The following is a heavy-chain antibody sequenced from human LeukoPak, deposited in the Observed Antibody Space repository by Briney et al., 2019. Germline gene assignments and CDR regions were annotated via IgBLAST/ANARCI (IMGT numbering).Heavy chain of an antibody. V-gene: IGHV3-53*01. Sequence: GGSLRLSCAASGFTVSSNYMSWVRQAPGKGLEWVSVIYSGSTIYYADSVKGRFTISRDNAKNSLYLQMNSLRAEDTAVYYCARDRPVGPYYYDSSGYIYWGQGTLVTVSS. CDR1: GFTVSSNY. CDR2: IYSGSTI. D-gene: IGHD3-22*01. CDR3: ARDRPVGPYYYDSSGYIY. J-gene: IGHJ4*02.